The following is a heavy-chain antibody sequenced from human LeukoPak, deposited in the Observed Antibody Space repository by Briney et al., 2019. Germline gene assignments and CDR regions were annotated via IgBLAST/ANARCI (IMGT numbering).Heavy chain of an antibody. Sequence: PGGSLRLSCAASGFTFSSYAMHWVRQAPGKGLEWVSGISWNSGSIGYADSVKGRFTISRDNAKNSLYLQMNSLRAEDTALYYCAKASLEDIVGADLDYWGQGTLVTVSS. CDR1: GFTFSSYA. CDR3: AKASLEDIVGADLDY. CDR2: ISWNSGSI. J-gene: IGHJ4*02. D-gene: IGHD1-26*01. V-gene: IGHV3-9*01.